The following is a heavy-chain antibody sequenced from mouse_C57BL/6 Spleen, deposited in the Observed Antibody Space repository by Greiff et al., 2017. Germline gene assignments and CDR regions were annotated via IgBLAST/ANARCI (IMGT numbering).Heavy chain of an antibody. Sequence: QVQLQQSGAELMKPGASVKLSCKATGYTFTGYWIEWVKQRPGHGLEWIGEILPGSGSTNYNEKFKGKATFTADTSSNTAYMQLSSLTTEDSAIDSGARRGGAYVYDGDLFAYWGQGTLVTVSA. CDR3: ARRGGAYVYDGDLFAY. J-gene: IGHJ3*01. D-gene: IGHD2-2*01. CDR2: ILPGSGST. CDR1: GYTFTGYW. V-gene: IGHV1-9*01.